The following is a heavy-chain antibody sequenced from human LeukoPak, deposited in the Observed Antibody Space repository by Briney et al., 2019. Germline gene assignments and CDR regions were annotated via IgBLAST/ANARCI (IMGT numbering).Heavy chain of an antibody. V-gene: IGHV1-24*01. J-gene: IGHJ4*02. D-gene: IGHD3-22*01. CDR3: ATVEGGYYDSSGPYYFDY. CDR1: GYTLTELS. CDR2: FDPEDGET. Sequence: ASVKVSCKLSGYTLTELSMHWVRPAPGKGLEWMGGFDPEDGETIYAQKFQGRVTMTKDTSTDTAYMELSSLRSEDTAVYYCATVEGGYYDSSGPYYFDYWGQGTLVTVSS.